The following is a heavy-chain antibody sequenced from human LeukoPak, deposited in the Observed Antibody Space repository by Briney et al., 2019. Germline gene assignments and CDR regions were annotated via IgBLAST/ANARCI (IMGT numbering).Heavy chain of an antibody. CDR3: ARGTFWSEYYFDY. D-gene: IGHD3-3*01. CDR1: GFTVRSNY. J-gene: IGHJ4*02. CDR2: IYSGGST. V-gene: IGHV3-66*02. Sequence: PGGSLRLSCAASGFTVRSNYMSWVRQAPRKGLEWVSVIYSGGSTYYADSVKGRFTISRDNSKKTLYLQMNSLRAEDTAVYYCARGTFWSEYYFDYWGQGTLVTVSS.